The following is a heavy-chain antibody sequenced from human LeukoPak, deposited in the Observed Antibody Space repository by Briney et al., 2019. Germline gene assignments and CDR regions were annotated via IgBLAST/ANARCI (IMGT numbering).Heavy chain of an antibody. CDR2: IKTSGST. CDR3: ARLGRIVVVAATPYY. V-gene: IGHV4-4*07. CDR1: GDSISSYY. Sequence: SETLSLTCTVSGDSISSYYWSWIRQPAGKGLEWIGRIKTSGSTNYNPSLKSRVTMSVDTSKNQFSLKLSSVTAADTAVYYCARLGRIVVVAATPYYWGQGTLVTVSS. D-gene: IGHD2-15*01. J-gene: IGHJ4*02.